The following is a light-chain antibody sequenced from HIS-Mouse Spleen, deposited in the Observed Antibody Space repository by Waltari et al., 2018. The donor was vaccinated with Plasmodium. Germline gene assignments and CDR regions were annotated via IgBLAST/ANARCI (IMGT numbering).Light chain of an antibody. CDR2: GNS. V-gene: IGLV1-40*01. CDR1: SSNIGAGSD. Sequence: QSVLTQPPSVSGAPGQRVTISCTGSSSNIGAGSDVPWYPQLPGTAPKLLIYGNSNRPSGVPDRFSGSKSGTSASLAITGLQAEDEADYYCQSYDSSLSGWVFGGGTKLTVL. J-gene: IGLJ3*02. CDR3: QSYDSSLSGWV.